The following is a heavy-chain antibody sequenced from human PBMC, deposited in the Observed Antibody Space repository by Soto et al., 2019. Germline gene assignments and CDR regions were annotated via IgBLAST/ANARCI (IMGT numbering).Heavy chain of an antibody. J-gene: IGHJ3*02. CDR2: IIDSGGSK. V-gene: IGHV3-23*01. Sequence: PGGSLRLSCAASGFTFSSCAMGWVRQAPGKGLEWVSDIIDSGGSKYYADSVKGRFTISRDNSKNTLYLQMNSLRAEDTAVYYCARDRGYYYDSSGYFRGDAFDIWGQGTMVTVS. CDR3: ARDRGYYYDSSGYFRGDAFDI. CDR1: GFTFSSCA. D-gene: IGHD3-22*01.